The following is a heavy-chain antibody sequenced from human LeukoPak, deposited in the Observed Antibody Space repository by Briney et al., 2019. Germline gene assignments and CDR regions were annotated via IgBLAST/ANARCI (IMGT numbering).Heavy chain of an antibody. CDR3: ARVPGIKRYEPGRYFDY. Sequence: GGSLRLSCAASGFTFSSYAMHWVRQAPGKGLEWVAVISYDGSNKYYADSVKGRLTIPRDNSKNTLYLQMNSLRAEDTAVYYCARVPGIKRYEPGRYFDYWGQGTLVTVSS. V-gene: IGHV3-30-3*01. D-gene: IGHD3-10*01. J-gene: IGHJ4*02. CDR2: ISYDGSNK. CDR1: GFTFSSYA.